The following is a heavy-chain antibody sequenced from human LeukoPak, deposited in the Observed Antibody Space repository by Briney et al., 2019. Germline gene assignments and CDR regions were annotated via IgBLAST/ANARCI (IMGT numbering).Heavy chain of an antibody. Sequence: GGSLRLSCAASGFSFSNDLMCWVRQAPGKGLEWVANINQDESRKYYVDSVKGRFTISRDNAKNSLYLQMSSLRAEDTAVYYCARDHAYRTDYWGQGTLVTVSS. J-gene: IGHJ4*02. D-gene: IGHD2-2*01. CDR1: GFSFSNDL. CDR3: ARDHAYRTDY. CDR2: INQDESRK. V-gene: IGHV3-7*01.